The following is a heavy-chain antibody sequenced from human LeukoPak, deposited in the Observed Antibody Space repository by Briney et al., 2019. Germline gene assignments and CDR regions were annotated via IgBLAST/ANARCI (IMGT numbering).Heavy chain of an antibody. J-gene: IGHJ4*02. CDR3: ARAWLRLNPYFDY. CDR2: INPNSGGT. D-gene: IGHD5-12*01. CDR1: GYTFTGYY. V-gene: IGHV1-2*02. Sequence: GASVKVSCKASGYTFTGYYMHWVRQAPGQALEWMGWINPNSGGTNYAQKFQGRVTMTRDTSISTSYMELSRLRSDDTAVYYCARAWLRLNPYFDYWGQGTLVTVSS.